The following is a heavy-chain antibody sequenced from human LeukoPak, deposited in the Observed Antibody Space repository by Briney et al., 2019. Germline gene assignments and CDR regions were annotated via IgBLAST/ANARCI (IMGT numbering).Heavy chain of an antibody. J-gene: IGHJ6*02. CDR2: ISAHNGNT. Sequence: ASLKVSCKASGYTFTSYGISWVRQAPGQGLEWIEWISAHNGNTNYAQKLQGRVTMTTATSTSTAYMELRSLRSDDTAVFFFPGEDGIRDSYYYYGMDVWGQGTTVTVSS. V-gene: IGHV1-18*01. CDR1: GYTFTSYG. D-gene: IGHD2-21*01. CDR3: PGEDGIRDSYYYYGMDV.